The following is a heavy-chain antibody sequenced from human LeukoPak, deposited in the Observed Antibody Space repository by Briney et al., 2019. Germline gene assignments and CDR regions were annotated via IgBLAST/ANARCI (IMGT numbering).Heavy chain of an antibody. CDR2: IYYSGST. CDR1: GGSISSSSYY. Sequence: SETLSLTCTVSGGSISSSSYYWGWLRQPPGRGREWIGSIYYSGSTYYNPSLKSRVPISVDTAKTQFSLKLSSVTAADTAVYYCASDSGLDAFDIWGQGTMVTVSS. D-gene: IGHD5-12*01. J-gene: IGHJ3*02. V-gene: IGHV4-39*01. CDR3: ASDSGLDAFDI.